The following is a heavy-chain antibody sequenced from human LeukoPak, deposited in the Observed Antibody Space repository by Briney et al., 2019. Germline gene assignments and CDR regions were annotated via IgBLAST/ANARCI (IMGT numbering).Heavy chain of an antibody. J-gene: IGHJ4*02. Sequence: PGGSLRLPCAASGFSFSNYAMHWVRQAPGKGMKWVAVISDDGTNKYYADSVKGRFTISRDNSENTVYVQMNSLRAEDTAVYYCAKDSRRAVAAYYFDYWGQGTLVTVSS. CDR3: AKDSRRAVAAYYFDY. D-gene: IGHD6-19*01. CDR1: GFSFSNYA. V-gene: IGHV3-30*04. CDR2: ISDDGTNK.